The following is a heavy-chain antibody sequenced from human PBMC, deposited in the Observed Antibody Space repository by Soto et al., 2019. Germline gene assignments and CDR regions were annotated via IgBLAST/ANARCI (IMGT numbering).Heavy chain of an antibody. V-gene: IGHV1-69*08. CDR3: AREGGITMVRGVIFF. CDR2: IIPILGIA. D-gene: IGHD3-10*01. CDR1: GGTFSSYT. J-gene: IGHJ4*02. Sequence: QVQLVQSGAEVKKPGSSVKVSCKASGGTFSSYTISWVRQAPGQGLEWMGRIIPILGIANYAQKFQGRVTITADKSTSTAYMELSSLGSEDTAVYYCAREGGITMVRGVIFFWGQGTLVTVSS.